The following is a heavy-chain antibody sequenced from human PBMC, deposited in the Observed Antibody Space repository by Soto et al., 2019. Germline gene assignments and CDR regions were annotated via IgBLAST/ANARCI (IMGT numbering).Heavy chain of an antibody. J-gene: IGHJ6*02. V-gene: IGHV4-4*02. CDR2: IYHSGST. Sequence: QVQLQESGPGLVKPSATLSLTCAVSGGSISSSNWWSWVRQPPGKGLEWIGEIYHSGSTNYNPSLKSRVTISVDKSTNQFSLKPSSVTAADTAVYYCARVVGGYYYGMDVWGQGTTVTVSS. CDR3: ARVVGGYYYGMDV. D-gene: IGHD2-2*01. CDR1: GGSISSSNW.